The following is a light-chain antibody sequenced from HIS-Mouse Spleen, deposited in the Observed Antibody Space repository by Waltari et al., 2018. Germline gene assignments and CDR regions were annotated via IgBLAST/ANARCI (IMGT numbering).Light chain of an antibody. CDR3: AAWDDSLSGYV. J-gene: IGLJ1*01. V-gene: IGLV1-47*01. CDR1: SSNTGRNS. CDR2: RNN. Sequence: QSVLTQPPSASGTPGQRVTISCSGSSSNTGRNSVSWYQQLPGTAPKLLIHRNNQRPSGVPDRFSGSKSGTSASLAISGLRSEDEADYYCAAWDDSLSGYVFGTGTKVTVL.